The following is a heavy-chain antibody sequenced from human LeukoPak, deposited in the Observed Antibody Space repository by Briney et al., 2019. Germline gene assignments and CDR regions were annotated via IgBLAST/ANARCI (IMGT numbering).Heavy chain of an antibody. Sequence: SQTLSLTCTVSGGSISSGDNYWSWIRQPAGKGLEWIGRIYTSGGTNYNPSLKSRVTISEDTSKNQFSLKLSSVTAADTAVYYCASAHTYASRFVYWGQGTLVTVSS. CDR3: ASAHTYASRFVY. CDR2: IYTSGGT. V-gene: IGHV4-61*02. CDR1: GGSISSGDNY. D-gene: IGHD3-16*01. J-gene: IGHJ4*02.